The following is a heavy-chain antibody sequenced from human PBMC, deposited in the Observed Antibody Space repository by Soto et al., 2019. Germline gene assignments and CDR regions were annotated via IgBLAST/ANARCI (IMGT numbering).Heavy chain of an antibody. Sequence: SQTLSLTCTVSGGSISSYYWSWIRQPPGKGLEWIGYIYYSGSTNYHPSLKSRVTISVDTSKNQFSLKLSSVTAADTAVYYCARSGLANFDYWGQGTLVTVSS. CDR2: IYYSGST. J-gene: IGHJ4*02. D-gene: IGHD5-12*01. CDR1: GGSISSYY. V-gene: IGHV4-59*01. CDR3: ARSGLANFDY.